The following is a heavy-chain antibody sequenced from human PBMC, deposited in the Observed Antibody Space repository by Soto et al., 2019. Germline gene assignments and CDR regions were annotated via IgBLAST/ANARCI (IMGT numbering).Heavy chain of an antibody. CDR2: IIPIFGTA. V-gene: IGHV1-69*13. D-gene: IGHD3-3*01. J-gene: IGHJ5*02. CDR3: AILRPRRGWFDP. CDR1: GGTFSSYA. Sequence: SVKVSCKASGGTFSSYAISWVRQAPGQGLEWMGGIIPIFGTANYAQKFQGRVTITADESTSTAYMELSSLRSEDTAVYYCAILRPRRGWFDPWGQATLVTVSS.